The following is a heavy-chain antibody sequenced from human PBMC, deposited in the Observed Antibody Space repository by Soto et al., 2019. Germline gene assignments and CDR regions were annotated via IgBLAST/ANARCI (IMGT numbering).Heavy chain of an antibody. CDR1: GFTFSSYA. Sequence: PGGSLRLSCPASGFTFSSYAMSWVRQAPGKGLEWVSAISGSGGSTYYADSVKGRFTISRDNSKNTLYLQMNSLRAEDTAVYYCAKAVVVVVAAMSYFDYWGQGTLVTVSS. D-gene: IGHD2-15*01. J-gene: IGHJ4*02. CDR2: ISGSGGST. V-gene: IGHV3-23*01. CDR3: AKAVVVVVAAMSYFDY.